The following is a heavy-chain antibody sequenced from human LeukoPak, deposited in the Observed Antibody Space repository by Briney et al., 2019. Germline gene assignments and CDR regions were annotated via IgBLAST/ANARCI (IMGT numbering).Heavy chain of an antibody. V-gene: IGHV3-21*01. Sequence: PGGSLRLSCAASGFTFSSYSMNWVRQAPRKGLEWVSSISSSSSYIYYADSVKGRFTISRDNAKNSLYLQMNSLRAEDTAVYYCAISDRLKYYDFWSGPQYGMDVWGQGTTVTVSS. J-gene: IGHJ6*02. CDR3: AISDRLKYYDFWSGPQYGMDV. CDR2: ISSSSSYI. D-gene: IGHD3-3*01. CDR1: GFTFSSYS.